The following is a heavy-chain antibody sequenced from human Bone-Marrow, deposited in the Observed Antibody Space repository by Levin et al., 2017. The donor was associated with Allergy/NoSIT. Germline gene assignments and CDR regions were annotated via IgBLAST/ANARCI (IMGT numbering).Heavy chain of an antibody. Sequence: PGGSLRLSCAVSGGSISSSSFYWGWIRQPPGKGLEWIGNIFYSGRTYYNPSLKSRVSISLDTSKNHFSLKLTSVTAADTAVYYCARVDATGSFSLDWGQGSLVTVSS. CDR1: GGSISSSSFY. CDR2: IFYSGRT. J-gene: IGHJ4*02. V-gene: IGHV4-39*07. D-gene: IGHD3-10*01. CDR3: ARVDATGSFSLD.